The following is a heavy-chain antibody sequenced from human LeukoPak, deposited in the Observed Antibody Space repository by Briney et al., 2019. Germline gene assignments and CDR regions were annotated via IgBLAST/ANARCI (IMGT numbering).Heavy chain of an antibody. Sequence: GGSLRLSCVVSGFMFSDLFLDWVCQAPGKGLEWVGRSRNKARSYTTEYAASVKGRFTISRDDSKNSLYLQMDSLKTEDTAVYYCVRVGSVAGSDYLDYWGQGTLVTVSS. CDR1: GFMFSDLF. V-gene: IGHV3-72*01. CDR2: SRNKARSYTT. CDR3: VRVGSVAGSDYLDY. J-gene: IGHJ4*02. D-gene: IGHD6-19*01.